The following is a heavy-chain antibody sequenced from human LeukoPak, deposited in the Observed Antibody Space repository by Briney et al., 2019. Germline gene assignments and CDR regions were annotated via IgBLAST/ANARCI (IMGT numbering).Heavy chain of an antibody. CDR2: INPDSGGT. CDR3: ARGLENFDY. D-gene: IGHD1-1*01. V-gene: IGHV1-2*06. J-gene: IGHJ4*02. Sequence: GASVKVSCKSSGYTFIGFYMHWVRQAPGQGLEWMGRINPDSGGTNYAQKFQGRVTMTRDTSNSTAYMELSRLRSDDTAVYYCARGLENFDYWGQGTLVTVSS. CDR1: GYTFIGFY.